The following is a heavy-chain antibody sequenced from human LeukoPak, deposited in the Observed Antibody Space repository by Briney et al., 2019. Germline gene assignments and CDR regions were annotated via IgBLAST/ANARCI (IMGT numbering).Heavy chain of an antibody. CDR2: MNPNSGDT. CDR1: GYTFTSYD. Sequence: GASVKVSCKASGYTFTSYDINWVRQATGQGLEWMGWMNPNSGDTGYAQKFQGRVTITRNTSISTAYMELSSLKSDDTAVYYCARVAMSGIGSDDFWGQGTLVTASS. D-gene: IGHD1-26*01. V-gene: IGHV1-8*03. J-gene: IGHJ4*02. CDR3: ARVAMSGIGSDDF.